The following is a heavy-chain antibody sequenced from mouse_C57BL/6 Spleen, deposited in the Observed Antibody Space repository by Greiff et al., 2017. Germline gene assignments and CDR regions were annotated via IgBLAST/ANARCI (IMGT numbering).Heavy chain of an antibody. J-gene: IGHJ3*01. V-gene: IGHV1-62-2*01. Sequence: VQLQESGAELVKPGASVKLSCKASGYTFTEYTIHWVKQRSGQGLEWIGWFYPGSGSIKYNEKFKDKATLTADKSSSTVYMELSRLTSEDSAVYFCARHEREDGYDDVAWFAYWGQGTLVTVSA. CDR3: ARHEREDGYDDVAWFAY. CDR1: GYTFTEYT. CDR2: FYPGSGSI. D-gene: IGHD2-2*01.